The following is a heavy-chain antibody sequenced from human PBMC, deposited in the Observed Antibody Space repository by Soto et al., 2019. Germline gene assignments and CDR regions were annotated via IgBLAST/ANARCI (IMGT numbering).Heavy chain of an antibody. Sequence: QVQLVQSGAEVKKPGSSVKVSCKASGGTFSSYAISWVRQAPGQGLEWMGGIIPIFGTANYDQKFQGRVPVTAGDSTSTAYMELSSLRSEDTAVYYCERDLGRELDYWGQGTLVTVSS. CDR2: IIPIFGTA. CDR1: GGTFSSYA. J-gene: IGHJ4*02. V-gene: IGHV1-69*12. CDR3: ERDLGRELDY.